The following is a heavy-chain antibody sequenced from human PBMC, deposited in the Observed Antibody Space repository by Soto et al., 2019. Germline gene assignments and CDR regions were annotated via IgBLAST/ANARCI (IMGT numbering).Heavy chain of an antibody. CDR2: ISGSGDST. Sequence: EVQLLDSGGGLVQPGGSLRLSCAASGFTFSSYAMNWVRQAPGKGLEWVSVISGSGDSTYYADSVKGRFTISRDNSKNSLYLQMNRLRAEHTAVYYCARRGPGTYFDYWGQGTLVTGSS. D-gene: IGHD6-13*01. J-gene: IGHJ4*02. V-gene: IGHV3-23*01. CDR1: GFTFSSYA. CDR3: ARRGPGTYFDY.